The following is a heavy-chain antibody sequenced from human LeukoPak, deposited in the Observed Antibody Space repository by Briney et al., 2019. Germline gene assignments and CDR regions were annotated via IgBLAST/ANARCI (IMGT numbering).Heavy chain of an antibody. J-gene: IGHJ4*02. CDR3: ARYYYDSSGYYRFDY. CDR2: INPNSGGT. V-gene: IGHV1-2*02. CDR1: GYTFTGYY. D-gene: IGHD3-22*01. Sequence: ASVKVSCKASGYTFTGYYMHWVRQAPGQRLEWMGWINPNSGGTNYAQKFQGRVTMTRDTSTSTVYMELRSLRSDDTAVYYCARYYYDSSGYYRFDYWGQGTLVTVSS.